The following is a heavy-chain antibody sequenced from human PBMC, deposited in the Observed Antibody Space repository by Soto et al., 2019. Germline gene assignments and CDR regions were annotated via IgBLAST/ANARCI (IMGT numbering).Heavy chain of an antibody. CDR1: GFTFSSYA. CDR2: ISGAGTNA. Sequence: VQLLESGGGLVQPGGSLRLSCAASGFTFSSYAMSWVRQAPGKGLEWVSAISGAGTNAYHADSVRGRFTISRDNSKNTLFLQMNSLRAEDTAVYYCARVYSSGWYPDYWGQGTLVTVSS. V-gene: IGHV3-23*01. J-gene: IGHJ4*02. D-gene: IGHD6-19*01. CDR3: ARVYSSGWYPDY.